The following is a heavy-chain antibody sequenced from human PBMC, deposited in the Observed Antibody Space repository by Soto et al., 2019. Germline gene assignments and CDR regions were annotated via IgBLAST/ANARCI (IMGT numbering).Heavy chain of an antibody. CDR2: ISSSGSTI. CDR3: ARESPATVTHYYYYYGMDV. Sequence: GGSLRLSCAASGFTFSSYEMNWVRQAPGKGLEWVSYISSSGSTIYYADSVKGRFTISRDNAKNSLYLQMNSLRAEDTAVYYCARESPATVTHYYYYYGMDVWGQGTTVTVSS. D-gene: IGHD4-4*01. CDR1: GFTFSSYE. V-gene: IGHV3-48*03. J-gene: IGHJ6*02.